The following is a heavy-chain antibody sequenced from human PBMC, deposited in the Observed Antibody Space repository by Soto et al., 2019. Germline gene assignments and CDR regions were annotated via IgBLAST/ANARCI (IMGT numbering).Heavy chain of an antibody. J-gene: IGHJ5*02. CDR2: IYYSGST. CDR3: ARERPDGSRLAP. D-gene: IGHD6-13*01. CDR1: GGSISSGDYY. Sequence: QVQLQESGPGLVKPSQTLSLTCTVSGGSISSGDYYWSWIRQPPGKGLEWIGYIYYSGSTYYNPSLESRVNISVDTSKTHFSLKLSSVTAADTAVYYCARERPDGSRLAPWGQGTLVTVSS. V-gene: IGHV4-30-4*01.